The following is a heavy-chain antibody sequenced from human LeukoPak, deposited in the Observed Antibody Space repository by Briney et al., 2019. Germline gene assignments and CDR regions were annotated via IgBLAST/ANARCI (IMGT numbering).Heavy chain of an antibody. CDR2: ISYGGGST. V-gene: IGHV3-23*01. CDR1: GFTFSSYG. CDR3: AKHVRGYSYGADFDY. Sequence: GGSLRLSCAASGFTFSSYGMHWVRQAPGKGLEWVSAISYGGGSTYYADSVKGRFTISRDNSKNTLYLQMNSLRAEDTAVYYCAKHVRGYSYGADFDYWGQGTLVTVSS. J-gene: IGHJ4*02. D-gene: IGHD5-18*01.